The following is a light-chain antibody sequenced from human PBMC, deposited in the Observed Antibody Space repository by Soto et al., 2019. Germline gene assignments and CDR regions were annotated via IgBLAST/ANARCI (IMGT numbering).Light chain of an antibody. V-gene: IGKV1-5*03. CDR2: KAS. J-gene: IGKJ1*01. Sequence: DIQMTQSPSTLSASVGDRVTITCRASQNIITWLAWYQQKPGKAPKLLIYKASSLESGVPSRFSGSGSGTEFTLTISSLQPDDFATYYCQQYNSYSRTFGQGTKVEIK. CDR1: QNIITW. CDR3: QQYNSYSRT.